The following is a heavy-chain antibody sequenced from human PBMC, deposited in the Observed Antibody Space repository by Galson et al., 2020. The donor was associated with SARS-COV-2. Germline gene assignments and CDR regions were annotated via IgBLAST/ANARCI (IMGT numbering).Heavy chain of an antibody. D-gene: IGHD2-21*02. J-gene: IGHJ4*02. Sequence: ASVKVSCKASGYTFTSYGISWVRQAPGQGLEWMGWISAYNGNTNYAQKLQGRVTMTTDTSTSTAYMELRSLRSDDTAVYYCARVVSSVVTAPDLDYWGQGTLVTVSS. CDR1: GYTFTSYG. V-gene: IGHV1-18*01. CDR2: ISAYNGNT. CDR3: ARVVSSVVTAPDLDY.